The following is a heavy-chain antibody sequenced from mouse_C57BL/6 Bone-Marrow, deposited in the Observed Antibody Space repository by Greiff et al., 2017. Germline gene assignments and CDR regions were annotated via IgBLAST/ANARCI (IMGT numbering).Heavy chain of an antibody. CDR1: GYTFTDHT. CDR3: ARGYYGSSYVWYFDV. V-gene: IGHV1-78*01. D-gene: IGHD1-1*01. J-gene: IGHJ1*03. CDR2: IYPRDGST. Sequence: VQLQQSDAELVKPGASVKISFKVSGYTFTDHTIHWMKQRPEQGLEWIGYIYPRDGSTKYNEKFKGKATLTADKSSSTAYMQLNSLTSEDSAVYFCARGYYGSSYVWYFDVWGTGTTVTVSS.